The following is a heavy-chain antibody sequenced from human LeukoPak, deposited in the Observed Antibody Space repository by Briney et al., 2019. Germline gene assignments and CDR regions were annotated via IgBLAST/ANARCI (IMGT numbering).Heavy chain of an antibody. D-gene: IGHD1-26*01. J-gene: IGHJ4*02. CDR3: ARDLIASGSYGFDY. CDR2: IYYSGST. Sequence: SETLSLTCTVSGGSISSYYWSWIRQPPGKGLEWIAYIYYSGSTNYNPSLKSRVTMSVDTSKNQFSLKLSSVTAADTAVYYCARDLIASGSYGFDYWGQGTLVTVSS. V-gene: IGHV4-59*12. CDR1: GGSISSYY.